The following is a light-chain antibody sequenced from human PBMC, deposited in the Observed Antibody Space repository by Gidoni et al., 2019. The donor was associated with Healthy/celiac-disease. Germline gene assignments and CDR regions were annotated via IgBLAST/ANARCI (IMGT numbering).Light chain of an antibody. Sequence: SDELTQPPSVSVSPGQTARIPCSGDALPKQYVYWYQQQPGQAPVLVIYKDSESPSATPERFSGSSSGTTVTLTISGVQAEDDADYYCQSADSSGTYHVVFGGGTKLTVL. CDR2: KDS. V-gene: IGLV3-25*03. CDR3: QSADSSGTYHVV. J-gene: IGLJ2*01. CDR1: ALPKQY.